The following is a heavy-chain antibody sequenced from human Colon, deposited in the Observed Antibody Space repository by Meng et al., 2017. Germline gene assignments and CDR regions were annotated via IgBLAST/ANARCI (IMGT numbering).Heavy chain of an antibody. CDR2: VYHRGDT. CDR1: GDSISSDIW. D-gene: IGHD1-1*01. Sequence: QVDVQESGPGLVKPSGTLSLPCTVSGDSISSDIWWSWVRQPPGKGLEWIGEVYHRGDTNYNPSLKSRVVISVDRSKNQFSLNLSSVTAADTAVYYCGRDQGRQLINHWGQGTLVTVSS. V-gene: IGHV4-4*02. CDR3: GRDQGRQLINH. J-gene: IGHJ4*02.